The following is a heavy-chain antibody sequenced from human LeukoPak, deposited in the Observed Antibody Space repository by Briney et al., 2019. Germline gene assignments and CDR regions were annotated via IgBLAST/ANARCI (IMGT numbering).Heavy chain of an antibody. CDR3: ARDEFGGGDTDY. J-gene: IGHJ4*02. D-gene: IGHD3-10*01. CDR1: GFTFSSYA. CDR2: IKQDGSEK. Sequence: GGSLRLSCAASGFTFSSYAMSWVRQAPGKGLEWVANIKQDGSEKYYVDSVKGRFTISRDNAKNSLYLQMNSLRAEDTAVYYCARDEFGGGDTDYWGQGTLVTVSS. V-gene: IGHV3-7*01.